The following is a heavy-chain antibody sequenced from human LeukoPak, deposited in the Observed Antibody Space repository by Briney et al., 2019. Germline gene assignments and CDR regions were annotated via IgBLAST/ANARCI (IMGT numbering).Heavy chain of an antibody. Sequence: SETLSLTCTVSGGSISSYYWSWIRQPPGKGLEWIGYIYYSGSTNYNPSLKSRVTISVDTSKNQFSLKLSSVTAADTAVYYCARGRYYYDSSGYYYWFDPWGQGTLVTVSS. CDR1: GGSISSYY. V-gene: IGHV4-59*12. J-gene: IGHJ5*02. CDR2: IYYSGST. CDR3: ARGRYYYDSSGYYYWFDP. D-gene: IGHD3-22*01.